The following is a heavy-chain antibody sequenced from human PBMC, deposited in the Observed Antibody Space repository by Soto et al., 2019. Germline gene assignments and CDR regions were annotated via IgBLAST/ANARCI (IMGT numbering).Heavy chain of an antibody. CDR3: ARDGGGYYYGMDV. Sequence: SETLSLTCAVSGGSISSSNWWSWVRQPPGKGLEWIGEIYHSGSTNYNPSLKSRVTISVDKSKNQFSLKLSSVTAADTAVYYCARDGGGYYYGMDVWGQGTTVTVSS. D-gene: IGHD3-16*01. J-gene: IGHJ6*02. CDR2: IYHSGST. CDR1: GGSISSSNW. V-gene: IGHV4-4*02.